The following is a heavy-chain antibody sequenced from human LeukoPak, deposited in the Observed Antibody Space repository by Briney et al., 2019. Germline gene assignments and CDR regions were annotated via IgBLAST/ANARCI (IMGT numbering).Heavy chain of an antibody. J-gene: IGHJ1*01. CDR2: IYYSGST. CDR1: GGSISSYY. CDR3: ARQGTIAAAFLH. Sequence: PSETLSLTCTVSGGSISSYYWSWIRQPPGKGLEWIGYIYYSGSTNYNPSLKSRVTISVDTSKNQFSLKLSSVTAADTAVYYRARQGTIAAAFLHWGQGTLVTVSS. D-gene: IGHD6-13*01. V-gene: IGHV4-59*08.